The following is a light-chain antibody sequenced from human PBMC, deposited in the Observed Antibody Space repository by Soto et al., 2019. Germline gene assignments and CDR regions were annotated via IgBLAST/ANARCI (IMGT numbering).Light chain of an antibody. CDR3: QHYNRYST. J-gene: IGKJ1*01. CDR1: QSISSW. CDR2: NAS. V-gene: IGKV1-5*03. Sequence: DIQMTQSASTLSASVGDIVTITCRARQSISSWLAWYQQKPGKAPKLLIYNASSLQSGVPSRFSGSGSGTEFTLTISRLQPDDFATYYCQHYNRYSTFGQGTK.